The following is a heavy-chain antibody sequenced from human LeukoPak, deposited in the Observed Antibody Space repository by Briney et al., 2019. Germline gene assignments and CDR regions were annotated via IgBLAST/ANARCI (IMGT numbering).Heavy chain of an antibody. CDR1: GFTFSDYY. CDR2: IVPSGTIM. J-gene: IGHJ1*01. CDR3: ARDLAFTMTM. D-gene: IGHD3-22*01. V-gene: IGHV3-11*01. Sequence: GGSLRLSCAASGFTFSDYYMNWVRQAPGKGLEWISYIVPSGTIMKYADSVRGRFTISRDNAKNSLYQQMNSLRAEDTAVYYCARDLAFTMTMWGQGTLVTVSS.